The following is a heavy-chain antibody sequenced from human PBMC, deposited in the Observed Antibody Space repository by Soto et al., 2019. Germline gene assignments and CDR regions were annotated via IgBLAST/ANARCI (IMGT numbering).Heavy chain of an antibody. J-gene: IGHJ4*02. V-gene: IGHV3-30-3*01. Sequence: HPGGSLRLSCAASGFTFSSYAMHWVRQAPGKGLEWVAVISYDGSNKYYADSVKGRFTISRDNSKNTLYRQMNSLRAEDTAVYYCSRDRSAVDGGGYWGQGPLVTVSS. D-gene: IGHD3-10*01. CDR3: SRDRSAVDGGGY. CDR2: ISYDGSNK. CDR1: GFTFSSYA.